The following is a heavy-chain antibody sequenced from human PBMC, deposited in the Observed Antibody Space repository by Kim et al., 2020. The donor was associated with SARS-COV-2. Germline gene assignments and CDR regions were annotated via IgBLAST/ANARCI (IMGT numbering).Heavy chain of an antibody. Sequence: PSLRGRMSIAVDTCKNQFSLKLSSVTAADTAVYYCARVRRVVPAARNWFDPWGQGTLVTVSS. CDR3: ARVRRVVPAARNWFDP. V-gene: IGHV4-31*02. D-gene: IGHD2-2*01. J-gene: IGHJ5*02.